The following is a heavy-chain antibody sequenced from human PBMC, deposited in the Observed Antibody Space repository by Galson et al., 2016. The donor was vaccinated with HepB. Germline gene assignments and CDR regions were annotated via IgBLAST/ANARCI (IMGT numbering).Heavy chain of an antibody. J-gene: IGHJ6*03. Sequence: SLRLSCAASGFTVSDYYMTWVRQAPGKGLEWVSVVFLGGSTYYAQSVEGRFTISRDDSKNTLHLQMTSLTAQDTAVYFCARTSYRECTGTHCVNFRYYYYFMDVWGKGTTVTVSS. CDR1: GFTVSDYY. D-gene: IGHD2-8*02. CDR3: ARTSYRECTGTHCVNFRYYYYFMDV. CDR2: VFLGGST. V-gene: IGHV3-53*01.